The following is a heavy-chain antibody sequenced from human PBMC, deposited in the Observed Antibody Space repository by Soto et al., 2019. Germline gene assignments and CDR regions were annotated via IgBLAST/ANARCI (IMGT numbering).Heavy chain of an antibody. CDR3: ATSQLGYSYGFGTGRDV. J-gene: IGHJ6*02. D-gene: IGHD5-18*01. Sequence: QVQLVQSGAEVKKPGSSVKVSCKASGGTFSSYAISWVRQAPGQGLEWMGGIVPIFGTANYAQKFQGRVNFTXXESTSTAYMELSSLRSEDTAVNYCATSQLGYSYGFGTGRDVWGQGTTVTVSS. CDR2: IVPIFGTA. CDR1: GGTFSSYA. V-gene: IGHV1-69*05.